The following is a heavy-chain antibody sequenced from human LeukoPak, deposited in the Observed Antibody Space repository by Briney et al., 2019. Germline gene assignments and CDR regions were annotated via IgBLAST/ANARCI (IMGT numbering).Heavy chain of an antibody. CDR3: ARHVPAAIFMDY. J-gene: IGHJ4*02. D-gene: IGHD2-2*01. CDR2: IYYSGST. V-gene: IGHV4-59*04. Sequence: PSETLSLTCTVSGGSISSYYWSWIWQPPGKGLEWIGYIYYSGSTYYNPSLKSRVTISVDTSKNQFSLKLSSVTAADTAVYYCARHVPAAIFMDYWGQGTLVTVSS. CDR1: GGSISSYY.